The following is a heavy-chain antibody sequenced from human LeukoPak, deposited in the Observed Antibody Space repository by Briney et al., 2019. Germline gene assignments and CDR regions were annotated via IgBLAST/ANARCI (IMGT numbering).Heavy chain of an antibody. V-gene: IGHV1-2*02. CDR1: GYTFTGYY. J-gene: IGHJ6*03. CDR3: ASSPYSGSWYRGDYYYYYMDV. CDR2: INPNSGGT. D-gene: IGHD6-13*01. Sequence: GPVKVSCKASGYTFTGYYMHWVRQAPGQGLEWMGWINPNSGGTNYAQKFQGRVTMTRDTSISTAYMELSRLRSDDTAVYYCASSPYSGSWYRGDYYYYYMDVWGKGTTVTVSS.